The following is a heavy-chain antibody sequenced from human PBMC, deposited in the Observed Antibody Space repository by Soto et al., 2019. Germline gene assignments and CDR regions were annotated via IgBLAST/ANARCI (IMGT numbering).Heavy chain of an antibody. CDR3: AKAHQTAMVPNWFDP. J-gene: IGHJ5*02. D-gene: IGHD5-18*01. Sequence: PGGSLRLSCAASGFTFSSYAMSWVRQAPGKGLEWVSAISGSGGSTYYADSVKGRFTISRDNSKNTPYLQMNSLRAEDTAVYYCAKAHQTAMVPNWFDPWGQGTLVTVSS. CDR1: GFTFSSYA. CDR2: ISGSGGST. V-gene: IGHV3-23*01.